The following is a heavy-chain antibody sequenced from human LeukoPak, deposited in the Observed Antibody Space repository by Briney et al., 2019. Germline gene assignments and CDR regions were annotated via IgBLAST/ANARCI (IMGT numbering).Heavy chain of an antibody. J-gene: IGHJ4*02. Sequence: PGGSLRLSCAASEFTCSGYWMSWVRQAPGKGLEWVANIKQDGSEKYYVDSVKGRFTVSRDNAKNSLYLQMNSLRAEDTAVYYCARTTSIALRRPFDYWGQGTLVTVSS. V-gene: IGHV3-7*03. CDR2: IKQDGSEK. CDR3: ARTTSIALRRPFDY. D-gene: IGHD6-6*01. CDR1: EFTCSGYW.